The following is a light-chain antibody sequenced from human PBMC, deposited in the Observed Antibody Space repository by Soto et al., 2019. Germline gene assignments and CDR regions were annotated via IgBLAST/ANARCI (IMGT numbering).Light chain of an antibody. J-gene: IGKJ4*01. CDR1: QSIRTN. CDR3: QHYNERPLT. CDR2: GAS. Sequence: DIGMPQSPATPSVTPGERATLSCRASQSIRTNLAWYQQKPGQAPRLLIFGASTRAIAIPARSSGSGSGTEFTLTISSLQSEDFAVYYCQHYNERPLTVGGGTKVDIK. V-gene: IGKV3-15*01.